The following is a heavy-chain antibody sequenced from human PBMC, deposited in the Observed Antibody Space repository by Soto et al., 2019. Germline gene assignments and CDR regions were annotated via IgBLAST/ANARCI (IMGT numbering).Heavy chain of an antibody. V-gene: IGHV1-69*12. Sequence: QVQLVQSGAEVKKPGSSVKVSCKASGGTFSSYAISWVRQAPGQGLEWMGGIIPIFSTANYAQKFQGRVTITADESTSTAYMELSRLRSEDTAVYYCARDRSLHSGTKYYFDYWGQGTLVTVSS. CDR3: ARDRSLHSGTKYYFDY. J-gene: IGHJ4*02. CDR1: GGTFSSYA. CDR2: IIPIFSTA. D-gene: IGHD1-26*01.